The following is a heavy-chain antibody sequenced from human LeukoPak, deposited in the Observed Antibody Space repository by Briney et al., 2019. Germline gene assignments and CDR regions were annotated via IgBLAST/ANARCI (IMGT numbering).Heavy chain of an antibody. J-gene: IGHJ4*02. CDR1: GYTFTTYY. D-gene: IGHD5-24*01. CDR3: ARSVKMPTIVH. V-gene: IGHV1-46*03. Sequence: GALVKVSCKASGYTFTTYYMHWVRQAPGQGLQWMGIINPSGGSTSYAQKFQGRVTMTRDTSTSTVYMELSSLRSDDTAIYYCARSVKMPTIVHWGQGTLVTVSS. CDR2: INPSGGST.